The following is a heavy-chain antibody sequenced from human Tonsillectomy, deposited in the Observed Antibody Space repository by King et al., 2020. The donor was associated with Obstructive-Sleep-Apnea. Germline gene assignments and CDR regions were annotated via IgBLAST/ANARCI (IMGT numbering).Heavy chain of an antibody. CDR2: ITAYNGST. Sequence: QLVQSGAEVKKPGASVKVSCKASGYTFISYGISWVRQAPGQGLEWMAWITAYNGSTTYAQNLQGRVTMTTDTSTSTAYMELRSLRSDDTAVYYCARVVGGWNFAFDDWGQGTLVTVSS. V-gene: IGHV1-18*04. D-gene: IGHD1-7*01. CDR1: GYTFISYG. CDR3: ARVVGGWNFAFDD. J-gene: IGHJ4*02.